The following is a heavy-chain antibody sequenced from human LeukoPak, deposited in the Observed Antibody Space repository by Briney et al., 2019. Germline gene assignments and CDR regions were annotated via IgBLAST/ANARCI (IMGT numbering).Heavy chain of an antibody. CDR2: ISYDGSNK. J-gene: IGHJ4*02. V-gene: IGHV3-30*04. CDR1: GFTFSSYA. Sequence: PGGSLRLSCAASGFTFSSYAMHWVRQAPGKGLEWVAVISYDGSNKYYADSVKGRFTISRDNSKNTLYLQMNSLRAEDTAVHYCAKDAAGPTDYWGQGTLVTVSS. CDR3: AKDAAGPTDY. D-gene: IGHD2-15*01.